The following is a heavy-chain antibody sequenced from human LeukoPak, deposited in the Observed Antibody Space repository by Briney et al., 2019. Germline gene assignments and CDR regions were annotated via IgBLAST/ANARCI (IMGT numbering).Heavy chain of an antibody. CDR3: ARDRSDYGDYFDY. V-gene: IGHV3-48*02. CDR1: GLTFSRYS. J-gene: IGHJ4*02. D-gene: IGHD4-17*01. Sequence: GGSLRLSCAASGLTFSRYSMNWVRQAPGKGLEWVSFISSSSSNTHYADSVKGRFTISRDNAKDSLYLQMNSLRDEDTAVYYCARDRSDYGDYFDYWGQGTLVTVSS. CDR2: ISSSSSNT.